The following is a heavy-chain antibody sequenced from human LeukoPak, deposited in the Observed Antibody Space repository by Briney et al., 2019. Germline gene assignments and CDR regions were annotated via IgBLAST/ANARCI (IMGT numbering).Heavy chain of an antibody. CDR2: IYHSGST. CDR1: GGSINTNGYY. Sequence: SETLSLTCTVSGGSINTNGYYWGWIRQPPGKGLEWIGNIYHSGSTFYNPSLKSRVTISVDTSKNQFSLKLCSVTAADTAVYYCARGYSSSWYFNWFDPWGQGTLVTVSS. D-gene: IGHD6-13*01. V-gene: IGHV4-39*07. CDR3: ARGYSSSWYFNWFDP. J-gene: IGHJ5*02.